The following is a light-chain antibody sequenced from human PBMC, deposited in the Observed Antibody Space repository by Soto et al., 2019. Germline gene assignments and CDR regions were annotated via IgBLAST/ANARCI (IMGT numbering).Light chain of an antibody. CDR1: GSDVGGYNY. Sequence: QSALTQPASVSGSPVQSITISCTGTGSDVGGYNYVSWYQHHPGRAPKLMIYAVTERPSGVSNRFSGSKSGNTASLTISGLQPEDEADYYCNSYTSSSTLVFGTGTKVTAL. V-gene: IGLV2-14*03. J-gene: IGLJ1*01. CDR3: NSYTSSSTLV. CDR2: AVT.